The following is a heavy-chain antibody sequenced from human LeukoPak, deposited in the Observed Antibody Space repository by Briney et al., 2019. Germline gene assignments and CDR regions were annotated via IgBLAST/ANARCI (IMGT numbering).Heavy chain of an antibody. CDR2: VDPEDGET. V-gene: IGHV1-69-2*01. Sequence: ASVKVSCKVSGYTFTDYCTHWVPQAPGKGLEWMGLVDPEDGETMYAEKFQGRVTITADTSTDTAYMELSSLRSEDTAVYYCATGRQQLEYGEYFQHWGQGTLVTVSS. CDR1: GYTFTDYC. CDR3: ATGRQQLEYGEYFQH. J-gene: IGHJ1*01. D-gene: IGHD6-13*01.